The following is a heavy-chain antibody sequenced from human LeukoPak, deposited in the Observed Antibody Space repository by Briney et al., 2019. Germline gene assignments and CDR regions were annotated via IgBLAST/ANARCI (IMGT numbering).Heavy chain of an antibody. V-gene: IGHV4-34*01. CDR1: RGSFTVYY. CDR2: INDSGST. CDR3: ASWASRGSGWYGGNI. J-gene: IGHJ3*02. Sequence: PSETLSLTCADHRGSFTVYYWSWIRQPPRKGRECIGEINDSGSTNYNGSLKSRVTISVDRSKKEYSLKMSSVTAADTAVYYCASWASRGSGWYGGNIWGQGTMVTVSS. D-gene: IGHD6-19*01.